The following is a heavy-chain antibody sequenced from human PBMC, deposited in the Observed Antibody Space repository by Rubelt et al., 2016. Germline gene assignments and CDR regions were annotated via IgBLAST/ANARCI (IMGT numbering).Heavy chain of an antibody. CDR2: INHSGST. J-gene: IGHJ4*02. D-gene: IGHD4-23*01. CDR1: GGSFSGYY. Sequence: ETLSLTCAVYGGSFSGYYWSWIRQPPGKGLEWIGEINHSGSTNYNPSLKSRVTISVDTSKNQFSLKLSSVTAADTAVYYCASYCGNRRNYFDYWGQGTLVTVSS. CDR3: ASYCGNRRNYFDY. V-gene: IGHV4-34*01.